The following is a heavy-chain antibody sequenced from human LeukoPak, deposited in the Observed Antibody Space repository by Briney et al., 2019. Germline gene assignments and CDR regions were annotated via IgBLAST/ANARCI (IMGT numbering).Heavy chain of an antibody. CDR1: GFTFDDFA. Sequence: GGSLRLSCAASGFTFDDFAMHWVRQAPGKGLEWVSLISGDGNSAYYADSVKGRFTISRDNSKNSLYLQMNSLRNEDTAFYYCAKARHSSGYLFDGWGQGTLVTVSS. D-gene: IGHD3-22*01. J-gene: IGHJ4*02. V-gene: IGHV3-43*02. CDR3: AKARHSSGYLFDG. CDR2: ISGDGNSA.